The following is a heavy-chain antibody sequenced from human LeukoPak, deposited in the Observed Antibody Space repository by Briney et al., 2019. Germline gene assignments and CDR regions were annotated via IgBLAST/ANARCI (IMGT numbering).Heavy chain of an antibody. Sequence: PSETLSLTCAVYGGSFSGYYWSWIRQPPGKGLEWIGEINHSGSTNYNPSLKSRVTISVDTSKNQFSLKLGSVTAADTAVYYCARETDIVVVPASAGWFDPWGQGTLVTVSS. CDR1: GGSFSGYY. D-gene: IGHD2-2*01. J-gene: IGHJ5*02. CDR2: INHSGST. CDR3: ARETDIVVVPASAGWFDP. V-gene: IGHV4-34*01.